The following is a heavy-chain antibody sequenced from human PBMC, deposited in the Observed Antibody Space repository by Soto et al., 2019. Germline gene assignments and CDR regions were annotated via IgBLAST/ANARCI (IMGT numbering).Heavy chain of an antibody. Sequence: ASVKVSCKASGYTFTGYYMHRVRQAPGQGLEWMGWINPNSGGTNYAQKFQGWVTMTRDTSISTAYMELSRLRSDDTAVYYFGRGPHFSHPPTEYYFDYWVKGTL. D-gene: IGHD3-3*02. J-gene: IGHJ4*02. CDR1: GYTFTGYY. V-gene: IGHV1-2*04. CDR3: GRGPHFSHPPTEYYFDY. CDR2: INPNSGGT.